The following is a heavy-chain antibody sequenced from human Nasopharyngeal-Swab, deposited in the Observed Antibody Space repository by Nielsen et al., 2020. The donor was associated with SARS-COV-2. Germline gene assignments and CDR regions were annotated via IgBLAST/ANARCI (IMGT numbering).Heavy chain of an antibody. CDR3: ARVDLALSNYFDY. Sequence: GGSLRLSCAASGFSFNNHGMHWVRQTPGKGLEWVSYISGTASTIYYADSVKGRFTISRDNAKNSLYLHMNSLTAEDTAIYYCARVDLALSNYFDYWGQGTLVTVSS. CDR1: GFSFNNHG. J-gene: IGHJ4*02. V-gene: IGHV3-48*04. D-gene: IGHD3-10*01. CDR2: ISGTASTI.